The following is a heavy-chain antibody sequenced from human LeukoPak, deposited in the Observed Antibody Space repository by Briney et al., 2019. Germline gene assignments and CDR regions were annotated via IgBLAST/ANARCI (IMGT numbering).Heavy chain of an antibody. V-gene: IGHV4-59*01. D-gene: IGHD1-14*01. J-gene: IGHJ4*02. CDR3: ARSEVPPLFDY. Sequence: SETLSLTCTVSGGSISSYYWSWIRQPPGKGLEWIGYIYYSGSTNYNPSLKSRVTISVDTSKNQFSLKLSSVTAADTAVYYCARSEVPPLFDYWGQGTLVTVSS. CDR2: IYYSGST. CDR1: GGSISSYY.